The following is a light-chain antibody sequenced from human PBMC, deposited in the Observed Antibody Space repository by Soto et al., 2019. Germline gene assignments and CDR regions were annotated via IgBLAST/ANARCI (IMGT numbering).Light chain of an antibody. J-gene: IGLJ1*01. Sequence: QSTLTQPASVSGSPGQSITISCTGTSSDVGGYNYVSWYQQHPGKAPKLMIYEVSNRPSGVSNRFSGSKSGNTASLTISGLQADHEADYFTSSYTSSNTSYVFGTATK. CDR1: SSDVGGYNY. CDR3: SSYTSSNTSYV. CDR2: EVS. V-gene: IGLV2-14*01.